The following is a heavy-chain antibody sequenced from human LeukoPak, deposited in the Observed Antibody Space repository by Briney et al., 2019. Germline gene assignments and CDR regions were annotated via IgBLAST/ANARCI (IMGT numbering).Heavy chain of an antibody. J-gene: IGHJ1*01. D-gene: IGHD2-21*02. V-gene: IGHV3-48*01. Sequence: PGGSLRLSCAASGFTFSSYSMNWVRQAPGKGLEWVSYISSSSSTMYYADSVKGRFTISRDNAKNSLYLQMNSLRAEDTAVYYCARDEMATAYCGGDCYDGYFQHWGQGTLVTVSS. CDR2: ISSSSSTM. CDR1: GFTFSSYS. CDR3: ARDEMATAYCGGDCYDGYFQH.